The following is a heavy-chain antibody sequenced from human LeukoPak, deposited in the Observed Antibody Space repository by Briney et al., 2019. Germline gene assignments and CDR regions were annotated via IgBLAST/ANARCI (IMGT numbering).Heavy chain of an antibody. D-gene: IGHD6-19*01. CDR2: TNQDGREK. J-gene: IGHJ4*02. CDR3: ARVGKNGWDFDH. V-gene: IGHV3-7*01. Sequence: GGSLRLSCAASGFTLIEFWMTWVRQAPGKGLEWVASTNQDGREKYYVDSVKGRFTISRDNAKKSLYLEMHSLRVEDTAVYYCARVGKNGWDFDHWGQGTLVTVSS. CDR1: GFTLIEFW.